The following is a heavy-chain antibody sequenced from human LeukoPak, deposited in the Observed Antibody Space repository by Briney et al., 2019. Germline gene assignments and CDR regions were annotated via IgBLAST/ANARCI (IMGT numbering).Heavy chain of an antibody. CDR1: GFTFSSYS. CDR3: ARSRDKRWYFDY. CDR2: VSSSSYI. J-gene: IGHJ4*02. Sequence: GGSLRLSCAASGFTFSSYSMNWVRQAPGKGLEWVSSVSSSSYIYYADSVKGRFTISRDNAKNSLYLQMNSLRAEDTAVYYCARSRDKRWYFDYWGQGTLVTVSS. D-gene: IGHD4-23*01. V-gene: IGHV3-21*01.